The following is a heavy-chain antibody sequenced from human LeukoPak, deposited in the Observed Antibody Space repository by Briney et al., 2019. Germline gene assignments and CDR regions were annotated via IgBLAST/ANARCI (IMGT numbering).Heavy chain of an antibody. V-gene: IGHV4-59*08. D-gene: IGHD4-11*01. J-gene: IGHJ4*02. Sequence: SETLSLTCSVSGVSISSYYWSWIRQPPGKGLEWIGYMYYSGRTNYNPSLRSRVTISVDTSNNQFSLRMNSMTAADTAVYFCANYHDYSNFQGAYYLDYWGQGTLVTVSS. CDR3: ANYHDYSNFQGAYYLDY. CDR1: GVSISSYY. CDR2: MYYSGRT.